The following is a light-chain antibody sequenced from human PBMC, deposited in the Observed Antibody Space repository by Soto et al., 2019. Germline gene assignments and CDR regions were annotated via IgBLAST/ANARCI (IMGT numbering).Light chain of an antibody. J-gene: IGKJ2*01. CDR2: KAS. CDR3: QQYDSYSYT. Sequence: DIQMTQSPSTVSASVRDRVTITCRASQSIRNWLAWYQQKPGEAPKLLIYKASTLDSGVPSRFSGSGSGTEFTLTISSLQPDDFATYYCQQYDSYSYTFGQGTKLEIK. V-gene: IGKV1-5*03. CDR1: QSIRNW.